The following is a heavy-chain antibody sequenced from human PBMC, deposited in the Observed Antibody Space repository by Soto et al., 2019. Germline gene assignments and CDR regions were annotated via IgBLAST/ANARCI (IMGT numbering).Heavy chain of an antibody. V-gene: IGHV1-69*12. CDR3: ASAPPHDNGDQAAFDV. CDR2: IIPIVDAT. Sequence: QVQLVQSGTEVKKPGSSVKVSCKASGGTFSRHAVSWVRQAPGQGLEWMGAIIPIVDATNDAQKFQDRVTITADESNITVYRELRSLSSKATDVYFFASAPPHDNGDQAAFDVWGQGTMVIVSS. J-gene: IGHJ3*01. D-gene: IGHD4-17*01. CDR1: GGTFSRHA.